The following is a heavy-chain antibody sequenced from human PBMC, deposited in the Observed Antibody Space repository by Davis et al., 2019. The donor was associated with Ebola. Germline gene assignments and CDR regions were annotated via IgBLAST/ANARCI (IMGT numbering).Heavy chain of an antibody. V-gene: IGHV4-59*08. CDR2: IYYSGST. J-gene: IGHJ4*02. CDR3: ARPLDYGDYGGFDY. Sequence: SETLSLTCTVSGGSISSYYWSWIRQPPGKGLEWIGYIYYSGSTNYNPSLKSRVTISVDTSKNQFSLKLSSVTAADTAAYYCARPLDYGDYGGFDYWGQGTLVTVSS. CDR1: GGSISSYY. D-gene: IGHD4-17*01.